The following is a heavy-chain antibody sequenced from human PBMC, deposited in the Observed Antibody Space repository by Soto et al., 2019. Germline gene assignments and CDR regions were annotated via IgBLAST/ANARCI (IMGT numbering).Heavy chain of an antibody. J-gene: IGHJ4*02. D-gene: IGHD3-9*01. CDR1: GGSISSGDYY. CDR2: IYYSGST. Sequence: PSETLSLTCTVSGGSISSGDYYWSWIRQPPGKGLEWIGYIYYSGSTYYNPSLKSRVTISVDTSKNQFSLKLSSVTAADTAVYNCARWVFRYFDWHGNSNYFDYWGQGTLVTVSS. V-gene: IGHV4-30-4*01. CDR3: ARWVFRYFDWHGNSNYFDY.